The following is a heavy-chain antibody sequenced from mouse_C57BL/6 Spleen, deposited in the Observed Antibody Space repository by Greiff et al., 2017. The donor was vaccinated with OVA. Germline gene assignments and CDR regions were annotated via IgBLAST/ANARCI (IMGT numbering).Heavy chain of an antibody. CDR1: GFNIKDDY. CDR3: TTSYGPAWFAY. Sequence: EVKLVESGAELVRPGASVKLSCTASGFNIKDDYMHWVKQRPEQGLEWIGWIDPENGDTEYASKFQGKATITADTSSNTAYLQLSSLTSEDTAVYYFTTSYGPAWFAYWGQGTLVTVSA. D-gene: IGHD1-1*01. V-gene: IGHV14-4*01. CDR2: IDPENGDT. J-gene: IGHJ3*01.